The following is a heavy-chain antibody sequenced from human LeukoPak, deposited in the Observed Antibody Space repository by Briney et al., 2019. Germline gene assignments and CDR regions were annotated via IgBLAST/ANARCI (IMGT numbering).Heavy chain of an antibody. CDR1: GYTFTSYY. Sequence: ASVKVSCKASGYTFTSYYMHWVRQAPGQGLEWMGIINPSGGSTSYAQKFQGRVTMTRDTSTSTVYMELSSLRSEDTAVYYCARDQSGYGYGHGRAFDIWGQGTMVTVSS. J-gene: IGHJ3*02. V-gene: IGHV1-46*01. D-gene: IGHD5-18*01. CDR2: INPSGGST. CDR3: ARDQSGYGYGHGRAFDI.